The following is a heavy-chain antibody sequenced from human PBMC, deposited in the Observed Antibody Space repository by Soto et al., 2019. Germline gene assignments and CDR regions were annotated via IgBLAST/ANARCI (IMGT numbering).Heavy chain of an antibody. Sequence: EVQLVESGGGLGKPGGSLRLSCAASGFDFSSYSMNWVRQAPGKGLECVSSINEDSSYIYYAHSLRGRFTISRDNAKESLYLQMTSLRAEDTAVYYCVRDFGWYFRSGYMDVWGDGAKVTVYS. CDR3: VRDFGWYFRSGYMDV. J-gene: IGHJ6*03. D-gene: IGHD3-3*01. V-gene: IGHV3-21*02. CDR2: INEDSSYI. CDR1: GFDFSSYS.